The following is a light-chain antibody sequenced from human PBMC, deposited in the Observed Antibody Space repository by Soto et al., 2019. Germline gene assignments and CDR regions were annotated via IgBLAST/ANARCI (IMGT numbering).Light chain of an antibody. CDR3: LQHDTFPPT. J-gene: IGKJ4*01. CDR2: VAS. CDR1: QGIRNA. Sequence: DIQMTQSPSSLSASVGDRVTITCRASQGIRNALGWYQQTPGKAPKRLIYVASNLQSGVPSRFSGSGSGTEFTLTISSLQPEDSATYYCLQHDTFPPTFGGGTKVDIK. V-gene: IGKV1-17*01.